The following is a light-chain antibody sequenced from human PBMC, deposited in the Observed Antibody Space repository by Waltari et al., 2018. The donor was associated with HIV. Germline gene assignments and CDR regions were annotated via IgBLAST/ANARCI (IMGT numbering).Light chain of an antibody. J-gene: IGKJ1*01. Sequence: DIQMTQSPSTLSASVADRVTITCWASHTVFTWLAWYQQKPGKVPKLLIYHASTLASGVPSRFSGSGSGTEFTLTISSLQPDDCATYYCLQYQSPSKTFGQGTKVDIK. CDR1: HTVFTW. CDR2: HAS. CDR3: LQYQSPSKT. V-gene: IGKV1-5*03.